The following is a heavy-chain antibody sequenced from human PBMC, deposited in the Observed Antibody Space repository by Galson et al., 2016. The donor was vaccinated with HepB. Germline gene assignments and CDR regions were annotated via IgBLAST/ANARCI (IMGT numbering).Heavy chain of an antibody. V-gene: IGHV3-9*01. D-gene: IGHD6-13*01. CDR1: GFTFDDYG. Sequence: SLRLSCAASGFTFDDYGLHWVRQAPGKGLEWVSGTSWNSGSIGYADSVKGRFTISRDNDKNSLHLQMNILRAEDTALYYCARGRGSNWRDAFDIWGQGTMVTVSS. CDR3: ARGRGSNWRDAFDI. J-gene: IGHJ3*02. CDR2: TSWNSGSI.